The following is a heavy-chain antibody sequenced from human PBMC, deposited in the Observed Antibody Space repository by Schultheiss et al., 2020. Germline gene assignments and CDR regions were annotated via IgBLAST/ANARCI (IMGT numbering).Heavy chain of an antibody. Sequence: GGSLRLSCAASGFTFSSYSMNWVRQAPGKGLEWVANIKQDGSEKYYVDSVKGRFTISRDNAKNSLYLQMNSLRDEDTAVYYCARRFGAAGTSSDYWGQGALVTVSS. CDR3: ARRFGAAGTSSDY. D-gene: IGHD6-13*01. CDR1: GFTFSSYS. CDR2: IKQDGSEK. J-gene: IGHJ4*02. V-gene: IGHV3-7*01.